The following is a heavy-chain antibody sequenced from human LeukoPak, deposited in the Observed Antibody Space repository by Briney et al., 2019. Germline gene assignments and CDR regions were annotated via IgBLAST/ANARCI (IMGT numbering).Heavy chain of an antibody. Sequence: PSEALSLTCAVYGGSFSGYYWRWIRQPPGKGLEWIGEINHSGSTNYNPSLKSRVTISVDTSKNQFSLKLSSVTAADTAVYYCARILRGYSYGLQKKYYYYYYMDVWGKGTTVTVSS. D-gene: IGHD5-18*01. J-gene: IGHJ6*03. V-gene: IGHV4-34*01. CDR2: INHSGST. CDR1: GGSFSGYY. CDR3: ARILRGYSYGLQKKYYYYYYMDV.